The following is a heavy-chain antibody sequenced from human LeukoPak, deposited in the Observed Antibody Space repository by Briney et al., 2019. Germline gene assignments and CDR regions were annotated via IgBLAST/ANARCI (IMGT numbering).Heavy chain of an antibody. V-gene: IGHV3-48*01. CDR2: ISSSSSTI. CDR3: ARDQPRGYSPYYYGMDV. CDR1: GFTFSSYS. Sequence: GGSLRLSCAASGFTFSSYSMNWVRQAPGKGLEWVSYISSSSSTIYYADSVKGRFTISRDNAKNSLYLQMNSQRAEDTAVYYCARDQPRGYSPYYYGMDVWGQGTTVTVS. D-gene: IGHD5-18*01. J-gene: IGHJ6*02.